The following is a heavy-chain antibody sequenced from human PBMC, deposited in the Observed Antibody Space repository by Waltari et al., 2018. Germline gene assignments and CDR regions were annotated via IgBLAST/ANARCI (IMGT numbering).Heavy chain of an antibody. Sequence: EVQLLESGGGLVQPGGSLRLSCAASGFTFSSYAMSWVRQAPGKGLEWVSVIYSGGSTYYADSVKGRFTISRDNSKNTLYLQMNSLRAEDTAVYYCAKEGYGGNSYYYYMDVWGKGTTVIVSS. CDR3: AKEGYGGNSYYYYMDV. CDR2: IYSGGST. J-gene: IGHJ6*03. D-gene: IGHD4-17*01. CDR1: GFTFSSYA. V-gene: IGHV3-23*03.